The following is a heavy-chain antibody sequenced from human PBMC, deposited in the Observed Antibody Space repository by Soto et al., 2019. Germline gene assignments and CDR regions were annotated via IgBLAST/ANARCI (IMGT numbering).Heavy chain of an antibody. D-gene: IGHD2-2*02. V-gene: IGHV5-51*01. Sequence: YWIGWVRQMPGKGLEWMGIIYPGDSNTRYSPSFQGQVTISADKSISSAYLQWSSLKASDTAMYYCARQGYCSNTACYTVVYWGQGTLVTVSS. CDR2: IYPGDSNT. CDR1: YW. J-gene: IGHJ4*02. CDR3: ARQGYCSNTACYTVVY.